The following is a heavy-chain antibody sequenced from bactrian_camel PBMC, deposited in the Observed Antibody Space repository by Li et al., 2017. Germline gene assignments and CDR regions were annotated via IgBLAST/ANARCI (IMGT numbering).Heavy chain of an antibody. D-gene: IGHD3*01. CDR3: AAAWRGVRLPYEVNY. J-gene: IGHJ4*01. CDR2: INSLGGST. CDR1: GFTFNSYI. V-gene: IGHV3S40*01. Sequence: DVQLVESGGGLVQPGGSLGLSCAASGFTFNSYIMSWVRQAPGKGLEWVSGINSLGGSTYYADSVKGRFTISRDNAKNTLYLQMNGLELEDTAVYYCAAAWRGVRLPYEVNYWGQGTQVTVS.